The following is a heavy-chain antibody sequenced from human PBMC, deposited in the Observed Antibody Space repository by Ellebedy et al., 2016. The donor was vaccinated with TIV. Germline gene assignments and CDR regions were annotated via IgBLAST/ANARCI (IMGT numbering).Heavy chain of an antibody. CDR2: IKEDGSET. Sequence: PSETLSLTCTVSGGSISNSDYYWNWIRQPPGKGLEWVGNIKEDGSETYFVDSVRGRFTISRDNAKNSVYLQMNSLTAEDAAVYFCVRDGFPRTADYWGQGTLVTVSS. CDR3: VRDGFPRTADY. CDR1: GGSISNSDYY. V-gene: IGHV3-7*03. D-gene: IGHD1/OR15-1a*01. J-gene: IGHJ4*02.